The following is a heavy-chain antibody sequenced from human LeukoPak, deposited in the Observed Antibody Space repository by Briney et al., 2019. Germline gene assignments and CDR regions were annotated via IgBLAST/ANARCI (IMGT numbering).Heavy chain of an antibody. Sequence: ASVKVSCKASGYTFTSYGISWVRQAPGQGLEWMGWISAYNGNTTYAQKLQGRVTMTTDTSTSTAYMELRSLRSDDTAVYYCAREWELLDYYYYGVDVWGQGTTVTVSS. J-gene: IGHJ6*02. D-gene: IGHD1-26*01. CDR3: AREWELLDYYYYGVDV. CDR2: ISAYNGNT. CDR1: GYTFTSYG. V-gene: IGHV1-18*01.